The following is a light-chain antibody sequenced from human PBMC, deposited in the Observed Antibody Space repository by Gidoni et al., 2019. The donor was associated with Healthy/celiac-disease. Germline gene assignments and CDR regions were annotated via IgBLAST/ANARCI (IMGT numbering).Light chain of an antibody. CDR1: SGHSSYI. V-gene: IGLV4-60*03. J-gene: IGLJ2*01. Sequence: QPVLTQSSSASASLGSSVKLTCTLSSGHSSYIIAWHQQQPGKAPRYLMKLEGSGSYNKGSGVPDRFSGSSSRADRYLTISNLQSEDEADYYCETWDSNTHLFGGGTKLTVL. CDR3: ETWDSNTHL. CDR2: LEGSGSY.